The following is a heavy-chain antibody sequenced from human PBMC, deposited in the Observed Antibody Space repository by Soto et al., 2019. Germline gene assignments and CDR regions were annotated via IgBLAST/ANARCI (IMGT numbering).Heavy chain of an antibody. CDR1: GGTFYRHT. CDR2: VVPFLRVT. J-gene: IGHJ6*02. Sequence: QVQMVQSGAEVKKPGSSVNISCKASGGTFYRHTITWVRQAPGQGLEWMGRVVPFLRVTTYAQKFRDRLTIVADKATHTAYMELGSLTSEDSAIYYCTRESPPNYYYGMDVWGQGATVTVS. V-gene: IGHV1-69*02. D-gene: IGHD3-10*01. CDR3: TRESPPNYYYGMDV.